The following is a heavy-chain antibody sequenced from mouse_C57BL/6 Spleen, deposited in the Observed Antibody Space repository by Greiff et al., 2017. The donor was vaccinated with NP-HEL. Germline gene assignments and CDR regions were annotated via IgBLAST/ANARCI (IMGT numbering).Heavy chain of an antibody. J-gene: IGHJ4*01. CDR2: IHPNSGST. D-gene: IGHD2-4*01. CDR1: GYTFTSYW. V-gene: IGHV1-64*01. Sequence: VQLQQPGAELVKPGASVKLSCKASGYTFTSYWMHWVKQRPGQGLEWIGMIHPNSGSTNYNEKFKSKATLTVDKSSSTAYMQLSSLTSEDSAVYYCARIGYDYDDYAMDYWGQGTSVTVSS. CDR3: ARIGYDYDDYAMDY.